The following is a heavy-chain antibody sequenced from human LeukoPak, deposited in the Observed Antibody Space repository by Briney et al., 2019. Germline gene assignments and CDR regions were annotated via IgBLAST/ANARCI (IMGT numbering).Heavy chain of an antibody. CDR2: IKQDGSEK. D-gene: IGHD3-10*01. Sequence: GGSLRLSCAASGFTFSSYLMSWVRQAPGKGLEWVANIKQDGSEKYYVDSVKGRFTISRDNAKNSLYLQMNSLRAEDTAVYYCARDRGADCFDYWGQGTLVTVSS. CDR3: ARDRGADCFDY. CDR1: GFTFSSYL. J-gene: IGHJ4*02. V-gene: IGHV3-7*03.